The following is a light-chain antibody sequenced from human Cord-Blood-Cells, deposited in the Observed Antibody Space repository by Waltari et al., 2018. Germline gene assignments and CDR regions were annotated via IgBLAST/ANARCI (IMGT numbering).Light chain of an antibody. CDR2: DAS. CDR3: QQYNSYSWT. Sequence: DTQLTQSPSTLSASVGDRVTITCRASQSISSWLAWYQQKPGKAPKLLIYDASSLESGVPSRFSGSGSVTEFTLTICSLQPDDFATYYCQQYNSYSWTFGQGTKVEIK. J-gene: IGKJ1*01. CDR1: QSISSW. V-gene: IGKV1-5*01.